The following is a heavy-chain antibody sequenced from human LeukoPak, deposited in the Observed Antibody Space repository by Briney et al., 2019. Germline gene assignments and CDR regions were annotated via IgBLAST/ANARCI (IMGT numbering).Heavy chain of an antibody. D-gene: IGHD5-24*01. V-gene: IGHV4-39*01. CDR2: IYYSGST. J-gene: IGHJ5*02. CDR3: ARHVEEFDP. Sequence: SETLFLTCTVSGGSISSSSYYWGWIRQPPGKGLEWIGSIYYSGSTYYNPSLKSRVTISVDTSKNQFSLKLSSVTAADTAVYYCARHVEEFDPWGQGTLVTVSS. CDR1: GGSISSSSYY.